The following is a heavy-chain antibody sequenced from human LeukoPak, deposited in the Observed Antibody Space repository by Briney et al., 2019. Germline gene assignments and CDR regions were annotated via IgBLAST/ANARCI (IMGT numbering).Heavy chain of an antibody. CDR2: IKQDGSEK. Sequence: GGSLRLSCAASGFSFSTYWMSWVRQAPGKGLEWVANIKQDGSEKYYVDSAKGRFTISRDNAKNSLYLQMNSLKAEDTAVYYCATDLGSSRPNFWGQGILVTVSS. J-gene: IGHJ4*02. CDR1: GFSFSTYW. CDR3: ATDLGSSRPNF. D-gene: IGHD6-13*01. V-gene: IGHV3-7*01.